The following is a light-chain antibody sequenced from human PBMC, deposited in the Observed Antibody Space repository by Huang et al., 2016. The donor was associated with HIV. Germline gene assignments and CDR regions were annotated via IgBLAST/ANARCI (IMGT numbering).Light chain of an antibody. CDR2: AAS. Sequence: IQLTQSPSSLSASVGDRVTITCRASQDISSFLTWYQQKPGKAPKLLSYAASTLESGVPSRFSGSGSGTDFTLTISSLQPEDFATYYCQQANSFPFTFGPGTKVDIK. V-gene: IGKV1-9*01. CDR1: QDISSF. CDR3: QQANSFPFT. J-gene: IGKJ3*01.